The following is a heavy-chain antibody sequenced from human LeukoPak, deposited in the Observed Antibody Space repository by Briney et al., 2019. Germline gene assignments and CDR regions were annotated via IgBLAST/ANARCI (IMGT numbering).Heavy chain of an antibody. CDR1: GFTFSSYG. V-gene: IGHV3-23*01. CDR2: ISGSGGST. J-gene: IGHJ4*02. CDR3: AKSLQWLRLLFDY. D-gene: IGHD5-12*01. Sequence: PGGSLRLSCAASGFTFSSYGMSWVRQAPGKGLEWVSAISGSGGSTYYADSVKGRFTISRDNSKNTLYLQMNSLRAEDTAVYYCAKSLQWLRLLFDYWGQGTLVTVSS.